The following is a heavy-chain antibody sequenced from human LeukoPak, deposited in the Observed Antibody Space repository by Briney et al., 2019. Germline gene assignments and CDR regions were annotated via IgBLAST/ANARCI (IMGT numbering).Heavy chain of an antibody. CDR1: GFTFDDYA. D-gene: IGHD3-9*01. CDR2: ISWNSGCI. Sequence: GGSLRLSCAAAGFTFDDYAIHWGRQAPGKGLEGVSGISWNSGCIVYSDSVKGRFTISRDNAKNSLYLQMNSLRAEDTALYYCAKDNGLGVYYDILTGYLLPYYFDYWGQGTLVTVSS. J-gene: IGHJ4*02. V-gene: IGHV3-9*01. CDR3: AKDNGLGVYYDILTGYLLPYYFDY.